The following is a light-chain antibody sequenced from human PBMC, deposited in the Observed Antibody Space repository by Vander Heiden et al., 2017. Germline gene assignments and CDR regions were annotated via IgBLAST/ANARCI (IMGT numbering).Light chain of an antibody. V-gene: IGKV3-15*01. Sequence: EIVMTQSPATLSVSPGERATLSCRASQSVSSNLAGYQQKPGQAPRLLIYGASTRATGIPARFRGSGSGTEFTLTISSLQSEDFAVYYCQQYSNGQRRTFGQGTKVEIK. CDR2: GAS. J-gene: IGKJ1*01. CDR1: QSVSSN. CDR3: QQYSNGQRRT.